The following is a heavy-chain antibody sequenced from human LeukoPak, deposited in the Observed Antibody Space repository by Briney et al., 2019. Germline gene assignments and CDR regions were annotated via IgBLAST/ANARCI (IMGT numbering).Heavy chain of an antibody. Sequence: ASVKISCKVSGYTFTDNYTHWVQQAPGKGLEWMGLVDPEDGETIYAENFQGRITITADTSTDTAYMELTSLRSEDTALYYCATGTVVGRGYYAMDVWGQGTTVTVSS. CDR1: GYTFTDNY. V-gene: IGHV1-69-2*01. D-gene: IGHD4-23*01. CDR2: VDPEDGET. J-gene: IGHJ6*02. CDR3: ATGTVVGRGYYAMDV.